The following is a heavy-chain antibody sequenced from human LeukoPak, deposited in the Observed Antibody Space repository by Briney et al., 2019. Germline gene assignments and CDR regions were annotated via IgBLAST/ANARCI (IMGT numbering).Heavy chain of an antibody. CDR1: GFTFSSYA. Sequence: GRSLRLSCAASGFTFSSYAMHWVPQAPGKGLEWVAVISYDGSNKYYADSVKGRFTISRDNSKNTLYLQMNSLRAEDTAVYYCARVQGRYSYGSGFDCWGQGTLVTVSS. V-gene: IGHV3-30*04. CDR2: ISYDGSNK. CDR3: ARVQGRYSYGSGFDC. D-gene: IGHD5-18*01. J-gene: IGHJ4*02.